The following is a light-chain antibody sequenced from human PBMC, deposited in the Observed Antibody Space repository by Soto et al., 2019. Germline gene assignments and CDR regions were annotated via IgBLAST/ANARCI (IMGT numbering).Light chain of an antibody. CDR3: QHYDHLPIT. CDR1: QDITNY. V-gene: IGKV1-33*01. Sequence: DIPRTQYTSTLSATVRDIVTITCQASQDITNYLNWYQQKPGKAPRLLLYDASSLETGVPSRFSGSGSGTDFTFTISSLQPEDIATYYCQHYDHLPITFGQGTRLEI. J-gene: IGKJ5*01. CDR2: DAS.